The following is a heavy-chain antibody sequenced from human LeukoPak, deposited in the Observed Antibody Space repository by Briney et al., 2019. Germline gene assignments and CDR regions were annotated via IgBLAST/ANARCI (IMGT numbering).Heavy chain of an antibody. Sequence: GGSLRLSCAASGFTFSSYGMHWVRQAPGKGLEWVSYSGSSSNTIYYADSVKGRFTISRDNAKNSLYLQMNSLRDEDTAVYYCARGDAFHIWGQGTMVTVSS. CDR3: ARGDAFHI. CDR2: SGSSSNTI. J-gene: IGHJ3*02. V-gene: IGHV3-48*02. CDR1: GFTFSSYG.